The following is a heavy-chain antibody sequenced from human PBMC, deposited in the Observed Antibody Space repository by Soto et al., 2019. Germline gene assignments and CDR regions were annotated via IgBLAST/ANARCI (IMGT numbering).Heavy chain of an antibody. CDR3: ARKYYYDSSGYYINDAFDI. D-gene: IGHD3-22*01. J-gene: IGHJ3*02. V-gene: IGHV6-1*01. CDR1: GDSVSGNGVA. Sequence: SQTLSLTCAISGDSVSGNGVAWNWIRQSPSRGLEWLGRTYYKSKWYYNYAASVKSRITISPDTSKNQFSLKLSSVTAADTAVYYCARKYYYDSSGYYINDAFDIWGQGTMVTVSS. CDR2: TYYKSKWYY.